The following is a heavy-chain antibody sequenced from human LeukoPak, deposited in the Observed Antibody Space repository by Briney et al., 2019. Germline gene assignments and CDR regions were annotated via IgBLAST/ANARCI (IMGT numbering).Heavy chain of an antibody. CDR2: IYYSGST. CDR3: ARSIVVVPAASLGDAFDI. D-gene: IGHD2-2*01. CDR1: GGSISSYY. V-gene: IGHV4-59*08. J-gene: IGHJ3*02. Sequence: KPSETLSLTCTVSGGSISSYYWSWIRQPPGKGLEWIGYIYYSGSTNYNPSLKSRVTISVDTSKNQFSLKLSSVTAADTAVYYCARSIVVVPAASLGDAFDIWGQGTMVTVSS.